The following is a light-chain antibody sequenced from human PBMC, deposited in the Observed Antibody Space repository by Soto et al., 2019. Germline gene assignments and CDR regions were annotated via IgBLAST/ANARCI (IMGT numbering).Light chain of an antibody. Sequence: EIVLTQSPGTLSLSPGERATLSCRASQSVSSSYLAWYQQKPGQAPRLLIYGAFSRATGIPDRFSGSGSGTDFTLTISRLEPEDFAVYYCQQYGSSPEYTFGQGTKLEIK. J-gene: IGKJ2*01. V-gene: IGKV3-20*01. CDR2: GAF. CDR1: QSVSSSY. CDR3: QQYGSSPEYT.